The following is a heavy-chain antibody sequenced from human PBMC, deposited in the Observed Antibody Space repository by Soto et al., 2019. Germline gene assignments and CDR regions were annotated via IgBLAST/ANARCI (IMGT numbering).Heavy chain of an antibody. CDR2: ISAYNGNT. D-gene: IGHD6-19*01. CDR3: ATDRAVGLVDY. J-gene: IGHJ4*02. Sequence: QVQLVQAGAEVKKPGASVKVSCKASGYTFTSYGIRWVRQAPGQGLEWMGWISAYNGNTKYAQKLQGRVTMTTDTSTSPAYMELRSLRSDDPAVYYCATDRAVGLVDYWGQGTLVSVSS. CDR1: GYTFTSYG. V-gene: IGHV1-18*01.